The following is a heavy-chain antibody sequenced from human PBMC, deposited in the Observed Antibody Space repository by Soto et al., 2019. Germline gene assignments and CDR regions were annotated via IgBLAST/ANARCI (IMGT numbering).Heavy chain of an antibody. CDR1: GFSFNDKW. J-gene: IGHJ4*02. Sequence: PGGSLRLSCRASGFSFNDKWMHWVRQAPGKGLVWVARIDGHSGTTNYADSVRGRFTISRDNAKNTVYLHLNTLTDEDTAVYYCARGGAMGVDHWGQGTLVTVSS. D-gene: IGHD1-26*01. CDR2: IDGHSGTT. V-gene: IGHV3-74*01. CDR3: ARGGAMGVDH.